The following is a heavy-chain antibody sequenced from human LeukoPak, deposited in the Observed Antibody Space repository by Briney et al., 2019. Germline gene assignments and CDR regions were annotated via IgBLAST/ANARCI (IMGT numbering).Heavy chain of an antibody. CDR3: ARPTRLWFGELSFTY. CDR2: MNPNSGNT. D-gene: IGHD3-10*01. Sequence: GASVKVSCKASGYAFTSYDINWVRQATGQGLEWMGWMNPNSGNTGYAQKFQGRVTMTRNTSISTAYMELSSLRSEDTAVYYCARPTRLWFGELSFTYWGQGTLVTVSS. CDR1: GYAFTSYD. J-gene: IGHJ4*02. V-gene: IGHV1-8*01.